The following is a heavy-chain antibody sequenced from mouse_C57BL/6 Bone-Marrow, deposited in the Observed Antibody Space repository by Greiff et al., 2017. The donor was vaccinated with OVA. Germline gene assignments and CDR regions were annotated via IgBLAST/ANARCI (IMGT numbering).Heavy chain of an antibody. Sequence: EVKVEESGGGLVKPGGSLKLSCAASGFTFSSYAMSWVRQTPEKRLEWVATISDGGSYTYYPDNVKGRFTISRDNAKNNLYLQMSHLKSEDTAMYYCARDQGGSNYGYFDYWGQGTTLTVSS. CDR2: ISDGGSYT. J-gene: IGHJ2*01. D-gene: IGHD2-5*01. V-gene: IGHV5-4*01. CDR1: GFTFSSYA. CDR3: ARDQGGSNYGYFDY.